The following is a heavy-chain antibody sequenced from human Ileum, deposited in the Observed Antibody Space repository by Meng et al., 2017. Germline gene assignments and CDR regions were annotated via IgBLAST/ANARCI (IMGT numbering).Heavy chain of an antibody. CDR2: AGT. J-gene: IGHJ4*02. Sequence: QVQLQESGPGLVRPSEYLSLICTVSGGSVSTSDYQWGWIRQPPGKGLEWIGYAGTNYNPSLKSRVTISVDTSKRQFSLKLTSVTAADTAVYYCARDHWGSLDYWGQGILVTVSS. D-gene: IGHD7-27*01. V-gene: IGHV4-61*08. CDR3: ARDHWGSLDY. CDR1: GGSVSTSDYQ.